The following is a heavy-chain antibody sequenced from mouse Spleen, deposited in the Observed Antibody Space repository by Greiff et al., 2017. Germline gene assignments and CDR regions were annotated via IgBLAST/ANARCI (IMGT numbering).Heavy chain of an antibody. Sequence: EVQLVESGGGLVKPGGSLKLSCAASGFTFSSYAMSWVRQTPEKRLEWVATISSGGSYTYYPDSVKGRFTISRDNAKNTLYLQMSSLRSEDTAMYYCARGGIYGSSLYYAMDYWGQGTSVTVSS. CDR3: ARGGIYGSSLYYAMDY. D-gene: IGHD1-1*01. CDR2: ISSGGSYT. CDR1: GFTFSSYA. V-gene: IGHV5-9-3*01. J-gene: IGHJ4*01.